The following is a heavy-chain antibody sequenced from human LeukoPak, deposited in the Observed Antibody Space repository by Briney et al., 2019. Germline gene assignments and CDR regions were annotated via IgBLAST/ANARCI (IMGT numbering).Heavy chain of an antibody. V-gene: IGHV3-53*01. J-gene: IGHJ4*02. Sequence: PRGSLRLSCAASRLTVSSNHMSWVRQAPGKGLEWVSLIKSDGTTEYADSVKGRFTISRDNSKNTLFLQMNSLRVEDTAVYYCARLRRGYWGRGTPVTVSS. CDR1: RLTVSSNH. CDR3: ARLRRGY. CDR2: IKSDGTT.